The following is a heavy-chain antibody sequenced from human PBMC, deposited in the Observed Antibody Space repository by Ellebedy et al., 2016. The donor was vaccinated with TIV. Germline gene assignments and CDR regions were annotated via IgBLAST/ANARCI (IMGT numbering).Heavy chain of an antibody. CDR2: MNADGSVT. CDR1: GYTFSPYW. D-gene: IGHD4-11*01. Sequence: GESLKISCVGSGYTFSPYWMHWVRQAPGKGLVWVSHMNADGSVTAYADSVRGRFTISRDNAKNTLFLQMNSLRAEDMAVYYCVRDRGQSDAFGLWGQGTMVTVSA. V-gene: IGHV3-74*01. CDR3: VRDRGQSDAFGL. J-gene: IGHJ3*01.